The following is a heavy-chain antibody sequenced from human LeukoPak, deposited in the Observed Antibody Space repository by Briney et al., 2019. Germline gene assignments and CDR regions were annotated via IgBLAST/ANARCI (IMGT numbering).Heavy chain of an antibody. D-gene: IGHD6-19*01. CDR2: FDPEDGET. CDR3: ATALRLYSSGWYYFDY. V-gene: IGHV1-24*01. J-gene: IGHJ4*02. Sequence: ASVKVSCKVSGYTLTELSMHWVRQAPGKGLEWMGGFDPEDGETIYAQKFQGRVTMTEDTSTDTAYMELSSLRSEDTAVYYCATALRLYSSGWYYFDYWGQGTLVTVSS. CDR1: GYTLTELS.